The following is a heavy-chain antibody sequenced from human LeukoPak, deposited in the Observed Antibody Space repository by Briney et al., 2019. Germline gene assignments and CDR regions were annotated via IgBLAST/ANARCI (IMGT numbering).Heavy chain of an antibody. Sequence: GGSLRLSCAASGFTFSNYYMSWFRQAPGEGLEWVANINQDESERSYLDSVKGRFTISRDNTKNSLFLQMNTLRVEDTAVYYCVSPPRSTPGMDIWGQGTTVTVSS. J-gene: IGHJ6*02. CDR1: GFTFSNYY. V-gene: IGHV3-7*01. D-gene: IGHD6-13*01. CDR2: INQDESER. CDR3: VSPPRSTPGMDI.